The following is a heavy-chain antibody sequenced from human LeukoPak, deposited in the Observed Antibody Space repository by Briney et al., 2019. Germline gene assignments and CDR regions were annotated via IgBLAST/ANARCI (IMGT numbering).Heavy chain of an antibody. J-gene: IGHJ4*02. V-gene: IGHV1-2*02. Sequence: ASVKVSCKASGYTFTGYYMHWVRQAPGQGLEWMGWINPNSGGTNYAQKFQGRVTMTRDTSISTAYMELSRLRSDDTAVYYCARDPTAGYSSSWSDYWGQGTLVTVSS. CDR2: INPNSGGT. CDR3: ARDPTAGYSSSWSDY. D-gene: IGHD6-13*01. CDR1: GYTFTGYY.